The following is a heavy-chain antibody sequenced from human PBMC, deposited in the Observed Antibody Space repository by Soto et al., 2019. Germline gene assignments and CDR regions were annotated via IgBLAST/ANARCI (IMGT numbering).Heavy chain of an antibody. CDR3: AKSRSPSALTTYYFDY. D-gene: IGHD4-17*01. Sequence: EEQLLESGGGLVQPGGSLRLSCAASGLTFSRYAMSWVRQAPGKGLEWVSIINPSGDITYYGDSVKGRFTISRDKSKNTLSLQMTSLRAEDTAVYYCAKSRSPSALTTYYFDYRGQGPLVTVSS. J-gene: IGHJ4*02. V-gene: IGHV3-23*01. CDR2: INPSGDIT. CDR1: GLTFSRYA.